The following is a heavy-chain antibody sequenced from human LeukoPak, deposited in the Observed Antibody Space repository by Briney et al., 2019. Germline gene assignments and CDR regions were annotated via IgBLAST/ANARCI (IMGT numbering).Heavy chain of an antibody. Sequence: SGTLSLTCTVSGGSISSYYWSWIRQPPGKGLEWIGYIYYSGNTNYNPSLKSRVTISIDTSKNQFSLKLSSVTAADTAVYYCARESGWYGGAGYWGQGTLVTVSS. CDR2: IYYSGNT. V-gene: IGHV4-59*13. D-gene: IGHD6-19*01. CDR3: ARESGWYGGAGY. CDR1: GGSISSYY. J-gene: IGHJ4*02.